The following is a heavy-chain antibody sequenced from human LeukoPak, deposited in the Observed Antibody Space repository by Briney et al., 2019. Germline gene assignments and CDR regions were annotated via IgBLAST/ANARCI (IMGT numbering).Heavy chain of an antibody. V-gene: IGHV3-30*02. CDR1: GFTFSSYG. J-gene: IGHJ4*02. CDR2: IRYDGSNK. Sequence: GGSLRLSCAASGFTFSSYGMHWVRQAPGKGLEWVAFIRYDGSNKYYAKSVKGRFTISRDNSKNTLYLQMNSLRVEDTAVYYCANDPSSWRRSPTDRPWDDYWGQGTLVTVSS. D-gene: IGHD2/OR15-2a*01. CDR3: ANDPSSWRRSPTDRPWDDY.